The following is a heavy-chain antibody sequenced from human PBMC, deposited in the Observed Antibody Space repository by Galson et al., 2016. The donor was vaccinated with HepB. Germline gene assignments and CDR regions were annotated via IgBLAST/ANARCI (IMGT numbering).Heavy chain of an antibody. V-gene: IGHV5-51*01. CDR1: GYSFTDYW. CDR3: ASLGYLHGGEPLDYGMDV. J-gene: IGHJ6*02. CDR2: FYPGRSET. Sequence: QSGAEVTKPGESLRISCKGSGYSFTDYWIGWVRQMPGRGLELMGIFYPGRSETRYSTSFQGQVTLSGDKSIDTASLQWSSLKASDTARYYCASLGYLHGGEPLDYGMDVWGQGTTVTVAS. D-gene: IGHD4-23*01.